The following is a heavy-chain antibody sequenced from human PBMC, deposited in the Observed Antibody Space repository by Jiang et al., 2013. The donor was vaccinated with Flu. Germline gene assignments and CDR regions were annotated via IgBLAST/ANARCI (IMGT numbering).Heavy chain of an antibody. J-gene: IGHJ4*02. CDR3: ARAEKYSGFELPYFVY. CDR1: GGSISSSTYY. CDR2: IYDSGSS. Sequence: GSGLVKPSETLSLTCTVSGGSISSSTYYWGWIRQPPGKGLEWIGSIYDSGSSYYNPSLKSRVTISLDTSKSQFSLKLSSVTAADTALYYCARAEKYSGFELPYFVYWGQGILVTVSS. D-gene: IGHD5-12*01. V-gene: IGHV4-39*07.